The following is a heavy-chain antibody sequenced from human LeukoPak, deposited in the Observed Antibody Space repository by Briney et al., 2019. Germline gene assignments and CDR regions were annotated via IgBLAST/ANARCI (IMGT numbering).Heavy chain of an antibody. V-gene: IGHV3-7*01. CDR2: IKQDGSEK. D-gene: IGHD3-9*01. CDR3: ARDLYGIRYFDWLNYFDY. Sequence: GGSLRLSCAASGFTFSSYWMSWVRQAPGKGLEWVVNIKQDGSEKYYVDSVKGRFTISRDNAKNSLYLQMNSLRAEDTAVYYCARDLYGIRYFDWLNYFDYWGQGTLVTVSS. J-gene: IGHJ4*02. CDR1: GFTFSSYW.